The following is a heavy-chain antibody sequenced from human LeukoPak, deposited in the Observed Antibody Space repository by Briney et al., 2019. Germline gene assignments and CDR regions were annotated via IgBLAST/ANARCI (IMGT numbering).Heavy chain of an antibody. J-gene: IGHJ5*02. Sequence: GESLKISCKGSGYSFISYWIGWVRQMPGKGLEWMGIIYPGDSDTRYSPSFQGQVTISADKSISTAYLQWSSLKASDTAMYYCAINPISGRNWFDPWGQGTLVTVSS. CDR3: AINPISGRNWFDP. D-gene: IGHD3-10*01. CDR1: GYSFISYW. CDR2: IYPGDSDT. V-gene: IGHV5-51*01.